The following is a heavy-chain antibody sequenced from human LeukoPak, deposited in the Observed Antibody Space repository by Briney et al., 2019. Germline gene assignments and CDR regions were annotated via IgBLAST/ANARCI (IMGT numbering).Heavy chain of an antibody. J-gene: IGHJ4*02. CDR2: IYYSGST. CDR3: ARGGTVDTAMVSSY. D-gene: IGHD5-18*01. V-gene: IGHV4-59*01. Sequence: SETLSLTCTVSGCSISSYYWSWIRQPPGQGLEWIGYIYYSGSTNYNPSLKSRVTISVDTSKNQFSLKLSSVTAADTAVYYCARGGTVDTAMVSSYWGQGTLVTVSS. CDR1: GCSISSYY.